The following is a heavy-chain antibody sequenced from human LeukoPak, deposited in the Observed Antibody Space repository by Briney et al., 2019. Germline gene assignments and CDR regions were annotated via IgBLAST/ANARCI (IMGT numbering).Heavy chain of an antibody. Sequence: PSETLSLTCTVSGGSISSYYWSWIRQPPGKGLEWIGYIYYSGSTNYNPSLKSRVTISVDTSKNQFSLKLSSVTAADTAVHYCARTMVVTGFDYWGQGTLVTVSS. CDR3: ARTMVVTGFDY. CDR2: IYYSGST. V-gene: IGHV4-59*01. J-gene: IGHJ4*02. D-gene: IGHD4-23*01. CDR1: GGSISSYY.